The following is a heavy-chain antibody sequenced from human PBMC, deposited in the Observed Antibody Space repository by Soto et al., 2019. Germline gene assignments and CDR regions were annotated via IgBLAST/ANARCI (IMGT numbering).Heavy chain of an antibody. J-gene: IGHJ4*02. D-gene: IGHD1-26*01. CDR3: TRGAGAHWVRFDS. Sequence: PSETLSLTCTVSGGSISSSSYYWGWIRQPPGKGLEWIGSIYYSGSTYYNPSLKSRFSMAVDSSKNQFSLRLTSVTAADTALYYCTRGAGAHWVRFDSWGRGILVTVSS. V-gene: IGHV4-39*07. CDR1: GGSISSSSYY. CDR2: IYYSGST.